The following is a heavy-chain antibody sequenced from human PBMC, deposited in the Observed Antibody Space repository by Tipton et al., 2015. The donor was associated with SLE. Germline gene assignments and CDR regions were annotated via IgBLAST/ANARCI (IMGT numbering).Heavy chain of an antibody. CDR3: ARAQSSRFSGYYYYYMDV. V-gene: IGHV4-59*11. Sequence: TLSLTCTVSGGSISSHYWSWIRQPPGKGLEWIGCIYYSGSTNYNPSLNSRVTLSVDMSKNQFSLKLSSVTAADTAVYYCARAQSSRFSGYYYYYMDVWGKGTTVTVSS. D-gene: IGHD3-3*01. J-gene: IGHJ6*03. CDR1: GGSISSHY. CDR2: IYYSGST.